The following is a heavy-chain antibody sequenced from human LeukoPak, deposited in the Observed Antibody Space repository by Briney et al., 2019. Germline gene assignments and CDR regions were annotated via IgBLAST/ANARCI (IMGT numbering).Heavy chain of an antibody. CDR1: GFIFSDYS. V-gene: IGHV3-48*01. CDR3: VRDRVGSEDY. CDR2: ISGGSSTI. D-gene: IGHD1-26*01. J-gene: IGHJ4*02. Sequence: GGSLRLSCAASGFIFSDYSMSWVRQAPGKGLEWVSYISGGSSTIKYADSVKGRFTISRDNAKNSLYLQMNSLRVEDTAVYYCVRDRVGSEDYWGQGTLVTVSS.